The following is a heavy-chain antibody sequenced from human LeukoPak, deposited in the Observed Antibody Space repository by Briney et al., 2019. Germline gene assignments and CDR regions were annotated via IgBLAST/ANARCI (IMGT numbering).Heavy chain of an antibody. D-gene: IGHD2-2*01. CDR3: ARASPVVPAAKANY. CDR1: GYTFTSYG. CDR2: ISAYNGNT. V-gene: IGHV1-18*01. Sequence: ASVKVSCKASGYTFTSYGISWVRQAPGQGLEWMGWISAYNGNTNYAQKLRGRVTMTTDTSTSTAYMELRSLRSDDTAVYYCARASPVVPAAKANYWGQGTLVTVSS. J-gene: IGHJ4*02.